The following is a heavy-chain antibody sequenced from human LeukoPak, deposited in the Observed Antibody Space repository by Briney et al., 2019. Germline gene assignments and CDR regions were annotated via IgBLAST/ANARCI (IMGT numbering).Heavy chain of an antibody. CDR1: GFTFSDYY. V-gene: IGHV3-11*01. Sequence: GGSLRLSCAASGFTFSDYYMSWLRQAPGKGLEWVSYISSSGSAIYYADSVKGRFTISRDNAKNSLYLQMNSLRAEDTAVYYCARADSGGDSSGYKWFDPWGQGTLVTVSS. CDR2: ISSSGSAI. D-gene: IGHD3-22*01. CDR3: ARADSGGDSSGYKWFDP. J-gene: IGHJ5*02.